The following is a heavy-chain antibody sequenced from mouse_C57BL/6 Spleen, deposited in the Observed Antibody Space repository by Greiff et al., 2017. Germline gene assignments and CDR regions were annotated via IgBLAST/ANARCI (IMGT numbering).Heavy chain of an antibody. V-gene: IGHV1-81*01. CDR2: IYPRSGNT. J-gene: IGHJ1*03. Sequence: QVTLKESGAELARPGASVKLSCKASGYTFTSYGISWVKQRTGQGLEWIGEIYPRSGNTYYNEKFKGKATLTADKSSSTAYMELRSLTSEDSAVYFCARSYDYENFDVWGTGTTVTVSS. CDR3: ARSYDYENFDV. CDR1: GYTFTSYG. D-gene: IGHD2-4*01.